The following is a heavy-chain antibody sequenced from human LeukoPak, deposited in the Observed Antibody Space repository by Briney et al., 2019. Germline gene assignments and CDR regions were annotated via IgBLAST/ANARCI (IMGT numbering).Heavy chain of an antibody. Sequence: LPGGSLRLSCAASGFTFSSYAMSWVRQAPGKGLEWVSAISGSGGSTYYADSVKGRFTISRDNSKNTLYLQMNSLRAEDTAVYYCAPGFLDCSGGSCYFDYWGQGTLVTVSS. V-gene: IGHV3-23*01. D-gene: IGHD2-15*01. CDR1: GFTFSSYA. CDR2: ISGSGGST. CDR3: APGFLDCSGGSCYFDY. J-gene: IGHJ4*02.